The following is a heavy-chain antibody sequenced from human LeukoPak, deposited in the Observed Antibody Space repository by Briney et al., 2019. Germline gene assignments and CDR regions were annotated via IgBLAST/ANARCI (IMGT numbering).Heavy chain of an antibody. D-gene: IGHD2-15*01. V-gene: IGHV3-13*01. CDR2: IGTTGDT. Sequence: GGSLRLSCAASGFTFTTYDMHWVRQATGKGLEWVSAIGTTGDTYYPGSVKGRFTISRENAKNSLYLQMNSLRAEDTAVYYCARVAGPWNYYYYMGVWGKGTTVTISS. CDR1: GFTFTTYD. CDR3: ARVAGPWNYYYYMGV. J-gene: IGHJ6*03.